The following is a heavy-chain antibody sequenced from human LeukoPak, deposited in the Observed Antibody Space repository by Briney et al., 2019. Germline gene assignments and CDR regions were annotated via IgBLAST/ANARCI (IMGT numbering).Heavy chain of an antibody. J-gene: IGHJ4*02. V-gene: IGHV1-18*01. CDR2: ISAYNGNT. Sequence: ASVKVPCTASGYTFTSYGISWVRQAPGQGLEWMGWISAYNGNTNYAQKLQGRVTMTTDTSTSTAYMELRSLRSDDTAVYYCARDSSGWPEVYWGQGTLVTVSS. CDR3: ARDSSGWPEVY. CDR1: GYTFTSYG. D-gene: IGHD6-19*01.